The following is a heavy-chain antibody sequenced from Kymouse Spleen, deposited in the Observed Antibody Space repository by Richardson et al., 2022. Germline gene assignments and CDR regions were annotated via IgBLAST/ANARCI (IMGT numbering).Heavy chain of an antibody. CDR1: GFTFSSYS. J-gene: IGHJ4*02. CDR3: ARAYYDILTGYYPFDY. CDR2: ISSSSSTI. D-gene: IGHD3-9*01. Sequence: EVQLVESGGGLVQPGGSLRLSCAASGFTFSSYSMNWVRQAPGKGLEWVSYISSSSSTIYYADSVKGRFTISRDNAKNSLYLQMNSLRDEDTAVYYCARAYYDILTGYYPFDYWGQGTLVTVSS. V-gene: IGHV3-48*02.